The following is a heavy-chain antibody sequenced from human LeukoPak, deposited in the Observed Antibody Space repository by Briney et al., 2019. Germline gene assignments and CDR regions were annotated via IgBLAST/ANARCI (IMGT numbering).Heavy chain of an antibody. CDR1: GGSFSGYY. Sequence: ETLCLSCAVPGGSFSGYYRSWIRQPPGKGLEWIGEINHSGSTNYTPSPKSRVTISVDASTNLFSLELNSLTAADTAGYYCARGRAESPGSGYVMDVWGKGTPVMVSS. V-gene: IGHV4-34*01. D-gene: IGHD5-18*01. CDR3: ARGRAESPGSGYVMDV. J-gene: IGHJ6*03. CDR2: INHSGST.